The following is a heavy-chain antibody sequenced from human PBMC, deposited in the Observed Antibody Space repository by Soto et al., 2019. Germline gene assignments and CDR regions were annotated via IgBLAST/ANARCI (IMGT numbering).Heavy chain of an antibody. CDR1: GGSISSGDYY. CDR2: IYYSGST. CDR3: ARLDGALRFLEWYPRRTRPHYYGMDV. Sequence: PSETLSLTCTVSGGSISSGDYYWSWIRQPPGKGLEWIGYIYYSGSTYYNPSLKSRVTISVDTSKNQFSLKLSSVTAADTAVYYCARLDGALRFLEWYPRRTRPHYYGMDVWGQGTTVTVSS. J-gene: IGHJ6*02. V-gene: IGHV4-30-4*01. D-gene: IGHD3-3*01.